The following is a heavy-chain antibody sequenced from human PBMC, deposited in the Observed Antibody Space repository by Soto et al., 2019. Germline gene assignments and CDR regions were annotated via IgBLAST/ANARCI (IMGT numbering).Heavy chain of an antibody. CDR1: GYSFTSYW. CDR2: IDPSDSYT. D-gene: IGHD5-18*01. V-gene: IGHV5-10-1*01. Sequence: GESLKLSCKGSGYSFTSYWISWVRQMPGKGLEWMGRIDPSDSYTNYSPSFQGHATISADKSISTAYLQWSSLKASDTAMYYCARTSMQSRGYSYGHGGMDVWGQGTTVTVSS. CDR3: ARTSMQSRGYSYGHGGMDV. J-gene: IGHJ6*02.